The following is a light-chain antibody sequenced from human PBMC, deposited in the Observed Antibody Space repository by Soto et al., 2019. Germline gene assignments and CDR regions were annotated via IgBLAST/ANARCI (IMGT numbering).Light chain of an antibody. CDR1: SSDVGYYDY. J-gene: IGLJ1*01. Sequence: QSALTQPPSASGFPGQSVTISCTGTSSDVGYYDYVSWYQHHPGKAPKLVIYEATKRPSGVPDRVSASKSGNTASLTVSGLRAEDEADYYCSSYAGSNNFVFGSGTKVTVL. CDR3: SSYAGSNNFV. V-gene: IGLV2-8*01. CDR2: EAT.